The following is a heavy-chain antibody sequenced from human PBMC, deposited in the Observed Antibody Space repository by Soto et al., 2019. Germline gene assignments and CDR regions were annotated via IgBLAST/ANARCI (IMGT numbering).Heavy chain of an antibody. D-gene: IGHD2-15*01. CDR2: IIPILGIA. J-gene: IGHJ5*02. V-gene: IGHV1-69*04. CDR1: GCTFSSYT. CDR3: ARDAYCSGGSCYGWFDP. Sequence: SVKVSCKASGCTFSSYTISWVRQAPGQGLEWMGRIIPILGIANYAQKFQGRVTITADKSTSTAYMELSSLRSEDTAVYYCARDAYCSGGSCYGWFDPWGQGTLVTVSS.